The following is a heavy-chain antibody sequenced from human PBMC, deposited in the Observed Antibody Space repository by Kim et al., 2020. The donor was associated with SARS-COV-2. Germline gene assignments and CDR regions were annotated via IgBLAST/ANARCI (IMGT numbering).Heavy chain of an antibody. J-gene: IGHJ4*02. D-gene: IGHD7-27*01. Sequence: GGSLRLSCAASGFTFSDYYMSWMRQAPGKGLEWISYVSKSGTTTYHADSLKGRFTISRDNAQKSLHLQMNSLRAEDTALYYCAREGPGSGVDHWGQGTLVIVSS. CDR1: GFTFSDYY. CDR3: AREGPGSGVDH. CDR2: VSKSGTTT. V-gene: IGHV3-11*01.